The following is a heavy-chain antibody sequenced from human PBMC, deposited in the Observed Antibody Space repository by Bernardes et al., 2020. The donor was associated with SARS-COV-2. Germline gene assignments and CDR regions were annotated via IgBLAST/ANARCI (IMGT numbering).Heavy chain of an antibody. D-gene: IGHD3-16*02. CDR1: GYTFTNYF. Sequence: ASVKVSCKASGYTFTNYFMHWVRQAPGRGLEWMGIINPSGAYTTYAQKVQGRVYAQKFQGRVIMTWDTSTSTVYMELSSLRSDDTAVYYCARGGRAFRELSPRYNWFDPWGQGTQVTVSS. J-gene: IGHJ5*02. V-gene: IGHV1-46*01. CDR2: INPSGAYT. CDR3: ARGGRAFRELSPRYNWFDP.